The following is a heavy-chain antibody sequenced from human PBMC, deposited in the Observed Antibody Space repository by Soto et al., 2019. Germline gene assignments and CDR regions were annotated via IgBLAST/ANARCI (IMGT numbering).Heavy chain of an antibody. D-gene: IGHD2-2*01. CDR1: GDYIHVGGYY. Sequence: TLSLTCSVSGDYIHVGGYYWTWIRQRPGKGLEWMGYIYYTGKTYYNPSLESRLTMSVDRSKNQFSLRLTSVTAADTAVYFCGRDLTSNANCIDPWGQGTLVTVSS. V-gene: IGHV4-30-4*01. CDR2: IYYTGKT. CDR3: GRDLTSNANCIDP. J-gene: IGHJ5*02.